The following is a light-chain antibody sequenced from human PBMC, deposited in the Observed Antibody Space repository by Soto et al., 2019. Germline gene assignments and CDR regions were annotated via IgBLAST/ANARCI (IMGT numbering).Light chain of an antibody. CDR1: QSLVHSDGNTY. Sequence: DGVMTQSPLSLPVTLGQPASISCRSTQSLVHSDGNTYLTWFHQRPGHSPRRLIYKISDRDSGVQDIFSGSGSGTDFTLNVSMVEDEYVGIYFCVQATPWTYTFGPGTKLDIK. J-gene: IGKJ2*01. CDR2: KIS. V-gene: IGKV2-30*02. CDR3: VQATPWTYT.